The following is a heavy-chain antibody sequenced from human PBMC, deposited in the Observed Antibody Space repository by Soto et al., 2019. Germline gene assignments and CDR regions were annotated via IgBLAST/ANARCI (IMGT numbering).Heavy chain of an antibody. CDR2: IIPILGIA. J-gene: IGHJ4*02. CDR3: ARGGANDYGDFGWDY. V-gene: IGHV1-69*02. Sequence: QVQLVQSGAEVKKPGSSVKVSCKASGGTFSSYTISWVRQAPGQGLEWMGRIIPILGIANYAQKFQGRVTITADKSTSTAYMELSSLRSEDTAVYYCARGGANDYGDFGWDYWGQGTLVTVSS. D-gene: IGHD4-17*01. CDR1: GGTFSSYT.